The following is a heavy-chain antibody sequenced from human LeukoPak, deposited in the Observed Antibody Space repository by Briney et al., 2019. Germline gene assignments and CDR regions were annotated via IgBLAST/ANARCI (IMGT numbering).Heavy chain of an antibody. CDR1: RYTFTIYY. V-gene: IGHV1-46*01. Sequence: ASVKVSCKASRYTFTIYYMHWVRQAPGPRLEWMGIINPSGGSTSYAQKFQGRVTMTRDMSTSTVYMELSSLRSEDTAVYYCARDDVGWRGYYDSSGLDAFDIWGQGTMVSVSS. J-gene: IGHJ3*02. D-gene: IGHD3-22*01. CDR2: INPSGGST. CDR3: ARDDVGWRGYYDSSGLDAFDI.